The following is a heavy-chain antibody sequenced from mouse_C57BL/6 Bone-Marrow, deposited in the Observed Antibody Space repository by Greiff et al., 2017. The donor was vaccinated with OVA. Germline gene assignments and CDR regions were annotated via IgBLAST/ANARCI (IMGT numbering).Heavy chain of an antibody. J-gene: IGHJ3*01. CDR3: ARSGEYGFAY. CDR1: GYTFTSYW. V-gene: IGHV1-61*01. D-gene: IGHD5-1*01. CDR2: IYPSDSET. Sequence: VQLQQPGAELVRPGSSVKLSCKASGYTFTSYWMDWVKQRPGQGLEWIGNIYPSDSETHYNQKFKDKATLTVDKSSSTAYMQLSSLTSEDSAVYYCARSGEYGFAYGGQGTLVTVSA.